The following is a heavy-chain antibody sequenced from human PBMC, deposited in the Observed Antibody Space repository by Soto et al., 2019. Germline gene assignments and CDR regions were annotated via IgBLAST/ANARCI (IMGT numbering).Heavy chain of an antibody. CDR3: ARGNRGLNWFGP. CDR1: GDSVSGNNAA. Sequence: PSQTLSLTCAISGDSVSGNNAAWNWIRQSPSRGLEWLGRTYYRSQWYNDYGESVKSRIIFNSDTSKNQISLQLNSVTPEDTAVYYCARGNRGLNWFGPWGQGTLVTVSS. J-gene: IGHJ5*02. D-gene: IGHD3-10*01. V-gene: IGHV6-1*01. CDR2: TYYRSQWYN.